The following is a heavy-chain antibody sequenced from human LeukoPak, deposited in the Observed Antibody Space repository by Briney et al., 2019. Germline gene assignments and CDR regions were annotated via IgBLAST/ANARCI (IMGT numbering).Heavy chain of an antibody. CDR1: GGSISRYY. V-gene: IGHV4-59*08. Sequence: PSETLSLTCTVSGGSISRYYWSWIRQPPGKGLEWIGYIYYSGSTNYNPSLKSRVTISVDTSKNQFSLKLSYETAADTAVYYCPRHPSGSSYYFAHWGQRALVTDSS. J-gene: IGHJ4*02. D-gene: IGHD1-26*01. CDR3: PRHPSGSSYYFAH. CDR2: IYYSGST.